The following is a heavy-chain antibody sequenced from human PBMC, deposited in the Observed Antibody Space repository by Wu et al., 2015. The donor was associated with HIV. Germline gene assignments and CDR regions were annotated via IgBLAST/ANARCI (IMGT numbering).Heavy chain of an antibody. CDR3: ASTSKYYYDSSGYYDAFDI. Sequence: QVQLVQSGAEVKKPGSSVKVSCKASGGTFSSYAISWVRQAPGQGLEWMGRIIPIFGTANYAQKFQGRVTITADESTSTAYMELSSLRSEDTAVYYCASTSKYYYDSSGYYDAFDIWGQGTMVTVSS. J-gene: IGHJ3*02. D-gene: IGHD3-22*01. V-gene: IGHV1-69*13. CDR2: IIPIFGTA. CDR1: GGTFSSYA.